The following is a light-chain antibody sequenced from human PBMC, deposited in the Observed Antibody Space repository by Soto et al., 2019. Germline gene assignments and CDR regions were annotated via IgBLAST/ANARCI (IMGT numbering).Light chain of an antibody. Sequence: QSVLTQPPSASGTPGQRVTISCSGSSSNIGSSYVYWYQQLPGTAPKLVIFRNNQRPSGVPDRFSGSKSGTSASLAISGLRSEDEADYYCAGWDASLSGLVVFGGGTKVTVL. CDR2: RNN. CDR3: AGWDASLSGLVV. V-gene: IGLV1-47*01. J-gene: IGLJ2*01. CDR1: SSNIGSSY.